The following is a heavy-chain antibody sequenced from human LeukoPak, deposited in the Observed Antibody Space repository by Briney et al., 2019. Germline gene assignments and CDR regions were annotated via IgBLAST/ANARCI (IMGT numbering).Heavy chain of an antibody. CDR1: GGSISSGGYS. CDR3: ARDRHYYGSGSLGAIDY. CDR2: IYYSGST. J-gene: IGHJ4*02. Sequence: TLSLTCAVSGGSISSGGYSWSWIRQPPGKGLEWIGYIYYSGSTYYNPSLKSRVTISVDTSKNQFSLKLSSVTAADTAVYYCARDRHYYGSGSLGAIDYWGQGTLVTVSS. D-gene: IGHD3-10*01. V-gene: IGHV4-30-4*07.